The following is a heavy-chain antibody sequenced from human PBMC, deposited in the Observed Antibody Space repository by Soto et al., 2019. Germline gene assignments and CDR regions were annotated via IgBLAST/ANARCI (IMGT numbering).Heavy chain of an antibody. Sequence: EVQLLESGGGLVQPGGSLTLSCATSGFTFSSYAMGWVRQAAEKGLEWVASISNNGDTAYYADSVKGRFTISRGNSENTLYLQMNGLRADDTALYFCAKSRVFIGAIVTLLDSWRQGNQVTVSS. CDR2: ISNNGDTA. V-gene: IGHV3-23*01. D-gene: IGHD3-16*02. J-gene: IGHJ4*02. CDR3: AKSRVFIGAIVTLLDS. CDR1: GFTFSSYA.